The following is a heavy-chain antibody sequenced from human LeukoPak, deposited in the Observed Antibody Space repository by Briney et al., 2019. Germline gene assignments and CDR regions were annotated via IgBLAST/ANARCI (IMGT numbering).Heavy chain of an antibody. Sequence: GGSLRLSCAASGFTVNNNYMSWVRQAPGKGLEWVSIFYNGGNTYYADSVKGRFTISSDKSKNTLYLQMNSLRVEDTAVYYCAREDVGSSGWCGFDYWGQGTLVTVSS. J-gene: IGHJ4*02. V-gene: IGHV3-66*02. CDR2: FYNGGNT. CDR1: GFTVNNNY. D-gene: IGHD6-19*01. CDR3: AREDVGSSGWCGFDY.